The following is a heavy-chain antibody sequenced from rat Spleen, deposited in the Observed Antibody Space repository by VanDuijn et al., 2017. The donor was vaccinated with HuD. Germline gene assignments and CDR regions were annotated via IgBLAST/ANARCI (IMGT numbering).Heavy chain of an antibody. J-gene: IGHJ2*01. Sequence: EVQLVESGGGLVQPGRSLKLSCAASGFTFSDYGMAWVRQTPTKGLEWVASISTGGGTTHYRDSVKGRFTISRDNVKNTQFLQMDSLRSEDTATYYCARLRYNPFDYWGQGVMVTVSS. CDR3: ARLRYNPFDY. CDR1: GFTFSDYG. D-gene: IGHD1-5*01. V-gene: IGHV5S14*01. CDR2: ISTGGGTT.